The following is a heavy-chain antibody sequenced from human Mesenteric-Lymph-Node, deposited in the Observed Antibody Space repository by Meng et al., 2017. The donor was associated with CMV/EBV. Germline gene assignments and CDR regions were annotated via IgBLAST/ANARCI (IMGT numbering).Heavy chain of an antibody. D-gene: IGHD5-12*01. CDR3: ARSAQWLRPGVDY. CDR1: GFTFSSYW. V-gene: IGHV4-39*07. J-gene: IGHJ4*02. Sequence: GSLRLSCAASGFTFSSYWMSWIRQPPGKGLEWIGSIYYSGSTYYNPSLKSRVTISVDTSKNQFSLKLSSVTAADTAVYYCARSAQWLRPGVDYWGQGTLVTVSS. CDR2: IYYSGST.